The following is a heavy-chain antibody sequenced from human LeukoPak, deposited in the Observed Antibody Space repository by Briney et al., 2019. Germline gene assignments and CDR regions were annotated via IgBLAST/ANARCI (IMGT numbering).Heavy chain of an antibody. D-gene: IGHD2-2*01. CDR1: GFTFSSYA. J-gene: IGHJ4*02. Sequence: LGGSLRLSCAASGFTFSSYAMSWVRQAPAKGLEWVSAISGSGGSTYYADSVKGRFTISRDNSKNTLYLQMNSLRAEDTAVYYCASLQLPAAYYFDYWGQGTLVTVSS. V-gene: IGHV3-23*01. CDR2: ISGSGGST. CDR3: ASLQLPAAYYFDY.